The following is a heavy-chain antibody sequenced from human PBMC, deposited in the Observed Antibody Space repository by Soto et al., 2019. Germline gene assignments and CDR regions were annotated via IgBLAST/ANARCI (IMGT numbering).Heavy chain of an antibody. CDR3: AREGINAGEAGHKRSYYYGMDV. J-gene: IGHJ6*02. CDR1: GFTFSDYY. V-gene: IGHV3-11*06. Sequence: GGSLRLSCAASGFTFSDYYMSWIRQAPGKGLEWVSYISSSSSYTNYADSVKGRFTISRDNAKNSLHLQMNSLRAEDTAVYYCAREGINAGEAGHKRSYYYGMDVWGQGTTVTVSS. CDR2: ISSSSSYT. D-gene: IGHD1-20*01.